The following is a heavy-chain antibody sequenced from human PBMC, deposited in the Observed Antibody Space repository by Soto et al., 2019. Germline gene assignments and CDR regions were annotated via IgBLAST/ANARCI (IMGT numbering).Heavy chain of an antibody. Sequence: GGSLRLSCAASGFTFSSYAMSWVRQAPGKGLEWVSTISGSGGNAYYADSVKGRFSISRDNSKNTLRLQMNSLRADDTAVYYCAKDGASGSYPPYYYFGMDVWGQGTTVTVSS. D-gene: IGHD1-26*01. CDR3: AKDGASGSYPPYYYFGMDV. CDR2: ISGSGGNA. CDR1: GFTFSSYA. J-gene: IGHJ6*02. V-gene: IGHV3-23*01.